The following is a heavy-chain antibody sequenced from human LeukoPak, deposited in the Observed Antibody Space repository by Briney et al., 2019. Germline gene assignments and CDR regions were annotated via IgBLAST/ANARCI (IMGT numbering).Heavy chain of an antibody. Sequence: ASVKVSCKASGYIFSDYYMHWVWQAPGQGLEWLGWINPKSGAADYAQQFRGRVTTTRDTSINTDYMEMKRVTSDDTAVYYCARGAEAETSPLDFWGQGTLVIVS. J-gene: IGHJ4*02. CDR2: INPKSGAA. CDR3: ARGAEAETSPLDF. V-gene: IGHV1-2*02. D-gene: IGHD6-13*01. CDR1: GYIFSDYY.